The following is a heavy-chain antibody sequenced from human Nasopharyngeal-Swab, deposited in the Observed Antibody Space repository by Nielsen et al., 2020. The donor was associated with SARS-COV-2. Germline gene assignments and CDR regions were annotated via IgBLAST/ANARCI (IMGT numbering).Heavy chain of an antibody. Sequence: GESLKISCAASGFTFSSYSMNWVRQAPGKGLEWVSSISSSSSYIYYADSVKGRFTISRDNAKNSLYLQMNSLRAEDTAVYYCAREGSYGPVSYMDVWGEGTTVTVSS. CDR3: AREGSYGPVSYMDV. J-gene: IGHJ6*03. CDR1: GFTFSSYS. D-gene: IGHD5-18*01. CDR2: ISSSSSYI. V-gene: IGHV3-21*01.